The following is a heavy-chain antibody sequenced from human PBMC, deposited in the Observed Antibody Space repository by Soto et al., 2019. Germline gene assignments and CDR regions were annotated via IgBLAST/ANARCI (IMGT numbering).Heavy chain of an antibody. J-gene: IGHJ6*02. CDR3: ARGQSSPYYYGMDV. CDR2: IYYSGST. CDR1: GGSISSYY. Sequence: SETLSLTCPVSGGSISSYYWSWIRQPPGKGLEWIGYIYYSGSTSYNPSLKSRVTISVDTSKNQFSLKLSSVTAADTAVYYCARGQSSPYYYGMDVWGQGTTVTGS. D-gene: IGHD1-26*01. V-gene: IGHV4-59*01.